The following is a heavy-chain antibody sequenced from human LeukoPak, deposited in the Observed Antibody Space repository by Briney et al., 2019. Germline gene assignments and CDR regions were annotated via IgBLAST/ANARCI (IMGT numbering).Heavy chain of an antibody. CDR3: AKGPAWDYFDY. CDR2: TSYDGTNK. V-gene: IGHV3-30-3*01. D-gene: IGHD1-26*01. J-gene: IGHJ4*02. Sequence: GGSLRLSCAASGFTLSSYAMHWVRQAPGKGLEWVAVTSYDGTNKYYADSVKGRFTISRDNPKNTLYLQMNSPRPEDTAVYYCAKGPAWDYFDYWGQGTLVTVSS. CDR1: GFTLSSYA.